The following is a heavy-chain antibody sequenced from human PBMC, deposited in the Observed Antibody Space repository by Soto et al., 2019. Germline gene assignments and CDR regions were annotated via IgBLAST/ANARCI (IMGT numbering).Heavy chain of an antibody. CDR2: ISYDGSNK. D-gene: IGHD3-10*01. CDR1: GFTLSSYA. CDR3: AKGLRYGSGSYYKSHFDY. V-gene: IGHV3-30*18. Sequence: PGGSLRLSCAGSGFTLSSYAMHWVRQAPGKGLEWVAVISYDGSNKYYADSVKGRFTISRENSKNTLYLHMNSLRAEDTAVYYCAKGLRYGSGSYYKSHFDYWGQGTLVTVSS. J-gene: IGHJ4*02.